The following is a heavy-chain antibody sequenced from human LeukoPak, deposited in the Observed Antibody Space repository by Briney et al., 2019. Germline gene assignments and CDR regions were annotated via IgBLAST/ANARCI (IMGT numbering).Heavy chain of an antibody. V-gene: IGHV1-69*05. D-gene: IGHD2-15*01. CDR3: ASGEVVASRPFFDY. CDR2: HIPMFGTA. Sequence: ASVKVSCNASGGTFSIYAISWVRHAPGQGLEWMGEHIPMFGTANYAQKFQGRVTITTDEPTSTAYMELSSLRSEDTAVYYCASGEVVASRPFFDYWGQGTMVTVSS. J-gene: IGHJ4*02. CDR1: GGTFSIYA.